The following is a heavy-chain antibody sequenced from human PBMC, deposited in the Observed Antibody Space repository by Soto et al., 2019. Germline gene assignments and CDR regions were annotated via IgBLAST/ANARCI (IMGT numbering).Heavy chain of an antibody. Sequence: PGGSLRLSCAASGFTFSSDGMHWVRQAPGKGLEWVAVIWYDGSNKYYADSVKGRFTISRDNSKNTLYLQMNSLRAEDTAVYYCARGPAPYYDILTGIDYWGQGTLVTVSS. V-gene: IGHV3-33*01. CDR3: ARGPAPYYDILTGIDY. CDR2: IWYDGSNK. J-gene: IGHJ4*02. CDR1: GFTFSSDG. D-gene: IGHD3-9*01.